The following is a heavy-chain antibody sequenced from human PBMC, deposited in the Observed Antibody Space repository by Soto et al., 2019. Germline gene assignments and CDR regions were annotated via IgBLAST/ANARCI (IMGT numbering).Heavy chain of an antibody. CDR1: GFTFSSHG. J-gene: IGHJ4*02. CDR3: AGDPPGGDYWAGFQY. D-gene: IGHD4-17*01. CDR2: ISYDGGNK. V-gene: IGHV3-30*03. Sequence: QVQLVESGGDVVQPGRSLKLSCAASGFTFSSHGMHWIRQAPGKGLEWVAVISYDGGNKNYADSVKGRFTISRDNSKNRLYLQVNSLRPEDTAVYFCAGDPPGGDYWAGFQYWGQGTLVTVSS.